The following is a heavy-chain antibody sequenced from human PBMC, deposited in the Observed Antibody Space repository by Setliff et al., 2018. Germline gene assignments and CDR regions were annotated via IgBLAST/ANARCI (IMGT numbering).Heavy chain of an antibody. CDR2: INHSGST. J-gene: IGHJ6*03. D-gene: IGHD1-26*01. Sequence: KPSETLSLTCAVYGGSFSGYYWSWIRQPPGKGLEWIGEINHSGSTNYNPSLKSRVTISVDTSKNQFSLKLSSVTAADTAVYYCARGEGGSYLGAYYYYYMDVWGKGTTVTVSS. CDR3: ARGEGGSYLGAYYYYYMDV. CDR1: GGSFSGYY. V-gene: IGHV4-34*01.